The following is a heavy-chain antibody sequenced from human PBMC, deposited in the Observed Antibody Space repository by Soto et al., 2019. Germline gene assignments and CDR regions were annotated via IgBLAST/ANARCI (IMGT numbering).Heavy chain of an antibody. CDR2: SIPMYGIA. D-gene: IGHD5-18*01. Sequence: QVQLVQSGAEVKKPGSSVKVSCKTYGGSFSDYAINWVRQAPGQGLEWMGGSIPMYGIANYAPKFQGRVTITADESTRTVYMEVSSLRSEDTALFYCARGYRHGYFYALDVWGQGTTVTVSS. CDR3: ARGYRHGYFYALDV. J-gene: IGHJ6*02. V-gene: IGHV1-69*01. CDR1: GGSFSDYA.